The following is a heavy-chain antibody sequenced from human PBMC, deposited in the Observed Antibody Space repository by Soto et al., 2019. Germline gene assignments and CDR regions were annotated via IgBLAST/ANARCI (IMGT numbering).Heavy chain of an antibody. CDR1: GGPISPYY. Sequence: PSETLSLTCSVSGGPISPYYWSWIRQPAGKGLEWIGRIYASGSTNYNPSLKSRVTMSVATSKNQFSLKLTSVTAADTATYYCARGGMVIIPTATAFDYWGQGTLVTVSS. J-gene: IGHJ4*02. D-gene: IGHD1-1*01. V-gene: IGHV4-4*07. CDR3: ARGGMVIIPTATAFDY. CDR2: IYASGST.